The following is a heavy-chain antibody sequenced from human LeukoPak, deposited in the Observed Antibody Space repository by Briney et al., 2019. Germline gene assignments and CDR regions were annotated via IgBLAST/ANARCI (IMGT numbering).Heavy chain of an antibody. Sequence: PGGSLRLSCAASGFTFSSYGMHWVRQAPGKGLEGVAVIWYDGSNKYYADSVKGRFTISRDNSKNTLYLQMNSLRAEDTAVYYCARDTTSYSGYDLFDYWGQGTLVTVSS. V-gene: IGHV3-33*01. CDR3: ARDTTSYSGYDLFDY. CDR1: GFTFSSYG. CDR2: IWYDGSNK. D-gene: IGHD5-12*01. J-gene: IGHJ4*02.